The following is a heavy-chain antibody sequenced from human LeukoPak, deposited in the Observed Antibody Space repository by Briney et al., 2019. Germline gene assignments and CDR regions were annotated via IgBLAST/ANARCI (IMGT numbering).Heavy chain of an antibody. J-gene: IGHJ4*02. V-gene: IGHV3-23*01. CDR2: ISGSGGST. Sequence: GGSLRLSCAASGFTFGNYAMSWVRQAPGKGLEWVSSISGSGGSTNYADSVKGRFSISRDNSKNTLYLQMNSLRAEDTAIYYCAKGIDTYDFWTSDYWGQGTPVTVSS. D-gene: IGHD3-3*01. CDR1: GFTFGNYA. CDR3: AKGIDTYDFWTSDY.